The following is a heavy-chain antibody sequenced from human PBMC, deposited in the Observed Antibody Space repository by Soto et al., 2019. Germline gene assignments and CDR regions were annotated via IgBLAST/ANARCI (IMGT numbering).Heavy chain of an antibody. CDR2: IWYDGSNK. J-gene: IGHJ4*02. Sequence: QVQLVESGGGVVQPGRSLRLSCAASGFTFSRYGMHWVRQAPGKGLEWVAGIWYDGSNKYYADSVKGRFTISRDNSKNTLYLQMNSLRAEDTDVYYCARHRTLRGFDYWVQGTLVTVSS. V-gene: IGHV3-33*01. CDR3: ARHRTLRGFDY. D-gene: IGHD2-15*01. CDR1: GFTFSRYG.